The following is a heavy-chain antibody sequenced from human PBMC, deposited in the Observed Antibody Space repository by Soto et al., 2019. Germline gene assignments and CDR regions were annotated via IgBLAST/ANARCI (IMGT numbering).Heavy chain of an antibody. V-gene: IGHV1-58*01. CDR2: IVVGSGNT. D-gene: IGHD3-3*01. J-gene: IGHJ4*02. Sequence: SVKVSCKASGFTFTSSAVQWVRQARGQRLEWIGWIVVGSGNTNYAQKFQERVTITRDTSISTAYMELSRLRSDDTAVYYCARGITIFGVVILYYFDYWGQGTLVTVSS. CDR3: ARGITIFGVVILYYFDY. CDR1: GFTFTSSA.